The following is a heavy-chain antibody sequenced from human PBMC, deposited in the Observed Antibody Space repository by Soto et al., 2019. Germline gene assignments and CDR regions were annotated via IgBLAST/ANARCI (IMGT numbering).Heavy chain of an antibody. J-gene: IGHJ6*03. CDR3: ARGIIAAVFYYYYIDV. CDR2: MNPNSGNT. CDR1: GYTFTIYE. V-gene: IGHV1-8*01. D-gene: IGHD6-13*01. Sequence: ASVKVSCKASGYTFTIYEINWVRQATGQGLEWMGWMNPNSGNTGYAQKFQGRVTMTRNTSISTAYMELSSLRSEDTAVYYCARGIIAAVFYYYYIDVWGKGTTVTVS.